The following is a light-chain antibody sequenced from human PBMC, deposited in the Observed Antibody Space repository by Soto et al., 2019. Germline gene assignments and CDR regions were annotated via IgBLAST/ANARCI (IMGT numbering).Light chain of an antibody. CDR3: QESYTTPIT. CDR1: QSVLYSSNNKNY. V-gene: IGKV4-1*01. J-gene: IGKJ5*01. CDR2: GAS. Sequence: DIGMTQSPDGLAVSLSQRATINCKSSQSVLYSSNNKNYLAWYQQKPGQAPRLLIYGASNRATGIPDRFSGSGSGTDFTLTISSLQPEDFATYYCQESYTTPITSGQGTRLEIK.